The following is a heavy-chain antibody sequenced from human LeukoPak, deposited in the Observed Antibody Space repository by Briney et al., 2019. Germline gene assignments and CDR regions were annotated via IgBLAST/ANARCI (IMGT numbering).Heavy chain of an antibody. CDR2: INSDGSDT. D-gene: IGHD3-22*01. CDR3: ARAGITMNGQWWFGA. V-gene: IGHV3-74*01. J-gene: IGHJ5*02. CDR1: GFTFSSYW. Sequence: GGSLRLSCAASGFTFSSYWMHWVRQAPGKGLVWVSRINSDGSDTSYADSVKGRSTIPRDNAKNTVYLQMNSLRDEDTAVYHCARAGITMNGQWWFGAWGQGTLVTVSS.